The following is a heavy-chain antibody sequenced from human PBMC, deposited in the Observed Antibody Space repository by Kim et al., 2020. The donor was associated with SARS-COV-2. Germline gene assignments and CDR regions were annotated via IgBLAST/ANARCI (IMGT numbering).Heavy chain of an antibody. V-gene: IGHV1-46*01. CDR1: GYTFTSYY. CDR2: INPSGGST. J-gene: IGHJ4*02. CDR3: ARALSPYDFWSGLRTETNFDY. Sequence: ASVKVSCKASGYTFTSYYMHWVRQAPGQGLEWMGIINPSGGSTSYAQKFQGRVTMTRDTSTSTVYMELSSLRSEDTAVYYCARALSPYDFWSGLRTETNFDYWGQGTLVTVSS. D-gene: IGHD3-3*01.